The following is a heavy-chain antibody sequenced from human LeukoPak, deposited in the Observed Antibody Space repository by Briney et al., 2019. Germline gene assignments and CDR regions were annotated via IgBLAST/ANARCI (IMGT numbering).Heavy chain of an antibody. Sequence: SETLSLTCTVSGGSISSSSYYWGWIRQPPGKGLEWIGSVYYSGSTYYNPSLKSRVTISVDTSKNQFSLKLSSVTAADTAVYYCARQLGYCSSTSCYADKVDYWGQGTLVTVSS. CDR3: ARQLGYCSSTSCYADKVDY. D-gene: IGHD2-2*01. V-gene: IGHV4-39*01. CDR2: VYYSGST. CDR1: GGSISSSSYY. J-gene: IGHJ4*02.